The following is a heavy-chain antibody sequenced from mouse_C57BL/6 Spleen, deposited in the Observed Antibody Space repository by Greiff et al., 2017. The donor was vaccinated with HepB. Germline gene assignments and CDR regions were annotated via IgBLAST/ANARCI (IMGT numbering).Heavy chain of an antibody. CDR3: ARSGTTALDY. Sequence: QVQLKESGPELVKPGASVKISCKASGYAFSSSWMNWVKQRPGKGLEWIGRIYPGDGDTNYNGKFKGKATLTADKSSSTAYMQLSSLTSEDSAVYFCARSGTTALDYWGQGTTLIVSS. D-gene: IGHD1-2*01. J-gene: IGHJ2*01. CDR1: GYAFSSSW. CDR2: IYPGDGDT. V-gene: IGHV1-82*01.